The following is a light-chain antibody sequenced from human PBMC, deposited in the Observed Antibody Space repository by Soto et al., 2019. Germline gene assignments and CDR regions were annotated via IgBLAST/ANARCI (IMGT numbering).Light chain of an antibody. Sequence: DIVLTQSPATLSLSPGDRATLSCRASQRVGTSLAWYKQQPGQAPRLLIHDAAYRASGIPERFRGSGSGTAFSLSISSLEPDDFAVYYCQHRSSWPRSFGRGTKV. CDR2: DAA. J-gene: IGKJ4*02. V-gene: IGKV3-11*01. CDR3: QHRSSWPRS. CDR1: QRVGTS.